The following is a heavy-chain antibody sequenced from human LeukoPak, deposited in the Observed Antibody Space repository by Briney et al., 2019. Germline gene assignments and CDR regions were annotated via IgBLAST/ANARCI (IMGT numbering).Heavy chain of an antibody. CDR2: ISYDGSNK. Sequence: GGSLRLSCAASGFTFSSYAMHWGRQASGKGLEWVAVISYDGSNKYYADSVKGRFTISRDNSKNTLYVQMNSLRAEDTAVYYCALSSGYYYGYFDYWGQGTLVTVSS. V-gene: IGHV3-30-3*01. D-gene: IGHD3-22*01. CDR1: GFTFSSYA. CDR3: ALSSGYYYGYFDY. J-gene: IGHJ4*02.